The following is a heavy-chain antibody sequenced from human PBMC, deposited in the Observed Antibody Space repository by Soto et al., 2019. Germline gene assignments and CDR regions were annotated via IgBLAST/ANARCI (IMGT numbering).Heavy chain of an antibody. D-gene: IGHD5-12*01. Sequence: QLVQSGAEVKKPGASVRVSCKTSGPTFIAYYIHWVRQAPGQGLEWMGWIDPKSGGTTYEQKYLGRVTMTRDTYINTTYMDPNTLTSDDTAVYYCARVSVDVPEWGQGTLITVSS. V-gene: IGHV1-2*02. J-gene: IGHJ4*02. CDR3: ARVSVDVPE. CDR2: IDPKSGGT. CDR1: GPTFIAYY.